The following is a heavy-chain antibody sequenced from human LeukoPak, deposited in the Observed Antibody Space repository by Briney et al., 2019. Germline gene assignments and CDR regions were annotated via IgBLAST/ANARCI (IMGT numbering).Heavy chain of an antibody. D-gene: IGHD3-22*01. J-gene: IGHJ4*02. CDR3: ASNPQVSHDSSGYSDY. V-gene: IGHV3-21*01. Sequence: GGSLRLSCAASGFTFSSYSTNSVRHAPGKGRGWVSSISSSSSDIYYADSVKGRFTVSRDNAKNSLYLQMNSLRAEDTAVYYCASNPQVSHDSSGYSDYWGQGTLVTVSS. CDR2: ISSSSSDI. CDR1: GFTFSSYS.